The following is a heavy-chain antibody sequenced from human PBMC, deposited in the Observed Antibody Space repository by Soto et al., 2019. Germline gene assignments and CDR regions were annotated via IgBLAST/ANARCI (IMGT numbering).Heavy chain of an antibody. CDR3: ARGCPRGPGVSGYSGYDFDY. Sequence: SETLSLTCTVSGGSISSGGYYWSWIRQHPGKGLEWIGYIYYSGSTYYNPSLKSRVTISVDTSKNQFSLKLSSVTAADTAVYYCARGCPRGPGVSGYSGYDFDYWGQGTLVTVSS. J-gene: IGHJ4*02. V-gene: IGHV4-31*03. CDR1: GGSISSGGYY. CDR2: IYYSGST. D-gene: IGHD5-12*01.